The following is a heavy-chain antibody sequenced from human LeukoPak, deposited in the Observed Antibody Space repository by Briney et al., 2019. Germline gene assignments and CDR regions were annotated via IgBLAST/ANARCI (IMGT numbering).Heavy chain of an antibody. J-gene: IGHJ4*02. V-gene: IGHV3-48*03. CDR1: GFTFSSFE. Sequence: GGSLRLSCAASGFTFSSFEMNWVRQAPGEGLEWVSYISTSGSTTYYAGSVRGRFTISRDDAKNSVYLQMHSLRAEDTAVYYCAREDDSSGYYYGRFDQWGQGALVTVSS. D-gene: IGHD3-22*01. CDR3: AREDDSSGYYYGRFDQ. CDR2: ISTSGSTT.